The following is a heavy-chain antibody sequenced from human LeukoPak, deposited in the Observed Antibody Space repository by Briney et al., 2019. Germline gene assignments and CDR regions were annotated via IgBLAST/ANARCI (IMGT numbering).Heavy chain of an antibody. D-gene: IGHD3-10*01. CDR2: IYHSGST. V-gene: IGHV4-59*01. CDR3: ARTYYYGSGRYFDY. J-gene: IGHJ4*02. Sequence: SETLSLTCTVSGGSISSYYWSWIRQPPGKGLDWVGYIYHSGSTNYNPSLKSRFTISLDTSKNQFSLKLSSVTAADTAVYYCARTYYYGSGRYFDYWGQGTLVTVSS. CDR1: GGSISSYY.